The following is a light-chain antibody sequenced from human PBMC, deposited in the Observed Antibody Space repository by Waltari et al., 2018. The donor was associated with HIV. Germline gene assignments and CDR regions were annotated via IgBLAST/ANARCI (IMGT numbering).Light chain of an antibody. V-gene: IGLV2-14*01. Sequence: QSALTQPASVSGSPGQSITISCTGTSSDIGAYNYVSWYQQHPGKAPKLMIYEVNARPSGGSVRVSGSKSGNTASLTISGLQAEDEADYYCSSYTSSSTLHVMFGGGTRLTVL. CDR2: EVN. J-gene: IGLJ3*02. CDR3: SSYTSSSTLHVM. CDR1: SSDIGAYNY.